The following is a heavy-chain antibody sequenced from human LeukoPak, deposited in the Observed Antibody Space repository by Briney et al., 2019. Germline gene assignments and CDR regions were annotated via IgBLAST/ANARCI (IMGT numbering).Heavy chain of an antibody. CDR2: ISYDGSNK. V-gene: IGHV3-30*18. J-gene: IGHJ4*02. D-gene: IGHD3-10*01. CDR3: AKDVKMVRGVYLFDC. CDR1: GFTFSTYA. Sequence: GGSLRLSCAASGFTFSTYAMTWVRQAPGKGLEWMAVISYDGSNKYYADSVKGRFTISRDNSKNTLYLQMNSLRAEDTAVYYCAKDVKMVRGVYLFDCWGQGTLVTVSS.